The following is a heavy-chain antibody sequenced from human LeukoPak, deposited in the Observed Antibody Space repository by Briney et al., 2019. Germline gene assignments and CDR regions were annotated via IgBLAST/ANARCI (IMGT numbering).Heavy chain of an antibody. CDR3: ARAAAAALDY. Sequence: SETLSLTCAVYGGSFSGYYWSWIRQPPGKGLEWIGEINHSGSTNYNPALKSRVTISVDTSKNQFSLKLSSVTAADTAVYYCARAAAAALDYWGQGTLVTVS. D-gene: IGHD6-13*01. CDR2: INHSGST. V-gene: IGHV4-34*01. J-gene: IGHJ4*02. CDR1: GGSFSGYY.